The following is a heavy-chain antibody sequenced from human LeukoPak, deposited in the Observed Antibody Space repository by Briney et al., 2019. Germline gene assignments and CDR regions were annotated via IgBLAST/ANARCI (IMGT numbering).Heavy chain of an antibody. Sequence: ASVKVSCKASGGTFNNYAINWVRQAPGQGLEWMGGIIPIFGSSNYAQKFQGRVTITADESTTTAYMELSSLRSEDTAVYYCARRSMDPFDYWGQGTLVTVSS. CDR1: GGTFNNYA. J-gene: IGHJ4*02. CDR2: IIPIFGSS. CDR3: ARRSMDPFDY. V-gene: IGHV1-69*13. D-gene: IGHD3-10*01.